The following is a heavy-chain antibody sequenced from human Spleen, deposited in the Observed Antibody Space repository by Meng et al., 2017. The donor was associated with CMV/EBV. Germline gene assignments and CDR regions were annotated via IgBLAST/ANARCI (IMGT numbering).Heavy chain of an antibody. J-gene: IGHJ4*02. Sequence: GESLKISCAASGFTFSDYYMSWIRQAPGKGLEWVSYISSSSSTIYYADSVKGRFTISRDNAKNSLYLQMNSLRAEDTAVYYCARDSSGWTPYPDYWGQGTLVTVSS. D-gene: IGHD6-19*01. CDR2: ISSSSSTI. CDR1: GFTFSDYY. CDR3: ARDSSGWTPYPDY. V-gene: IGHV3-11*04.